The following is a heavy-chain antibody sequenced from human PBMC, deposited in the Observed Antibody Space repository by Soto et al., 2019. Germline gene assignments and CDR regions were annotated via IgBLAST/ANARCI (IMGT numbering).Heavy chain of an antibody. CDR3: TTGIYYDLLTGYHDVAY. V-gene: IGHV3-15*01. CDR2: IKSETDGGTA. J-gene: IGHJ4*02. Sequence: WGSLRLSCAASGFNLSHPWMTWVRQASGKGLEWVGRIKSETDGGTADYAAPVKGRITISRDDSKNTVYLQMNSLKTEDTAVYYCTTGIYYDLLTGYHDVAYWGQGTLVTVSS. D-gene: IGHD3-9*01. CDR1: GFNLSHPW.